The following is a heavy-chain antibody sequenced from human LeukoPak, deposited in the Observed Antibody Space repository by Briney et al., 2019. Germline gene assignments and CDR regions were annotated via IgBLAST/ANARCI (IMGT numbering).Heavy chain of an antibody. CDR2: IYYSGST. V-gene: IGHV4-59*01. D-gene: IGHD5-18*01. CDR1: GGSISSYY. J-gene: IGHJ4*02. CDR3: ARVVDTAMVFDY. Sequence: SETLSLTCTVSGGSISSYYWSWIRQPPGKGLEWIGYIYYSGSTNYNPSLKSRVTISVDTSKNQFSLKLSSVAAADTAVYYCARVVDTAMVFDYWGQGTLVTVSS.